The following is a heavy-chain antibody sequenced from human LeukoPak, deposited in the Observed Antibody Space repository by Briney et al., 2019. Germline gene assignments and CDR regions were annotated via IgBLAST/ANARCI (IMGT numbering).Heavy chain of an antibody. Sequence: ASVKVSCKTSGGTFTSYAITWVRQAPGQGLEWMGWISVYNGNTNYAQKLQGRVTMTTDTSTSTAYMELRSLRSDDTAVYYCASPYCSGGTCYAHDAFDIWGQGTMVTVSS. V-gene: IGHV1-18*01. CDR2: ISVYNGNT. CDR1: GGTFTSYA. CDR3: ASPYCSGGTCYAHDAFDI. D-gene: IGHD2-15*01. J-gene: IGHJ3*02.